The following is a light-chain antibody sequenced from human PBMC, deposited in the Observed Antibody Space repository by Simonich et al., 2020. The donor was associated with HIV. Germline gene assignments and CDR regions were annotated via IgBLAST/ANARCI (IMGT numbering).Light chain of an antibody. CDR3: QQYYSTPFT. V-gene: IGKV4-1*01. Sequence: DIVMTQSPDSLAVSLGERATINCKSSQSVLYSSNNKNYLAWYQQKPGQPPKLLIYWASTRESGVPDRFSGSGSGTDLTLTISSLQAEDVAVYYCQQYYSTPFTFGPGTKVDFK. CDR1: QSVLYSSNNKNY. CDR2: WAS. J-gene: IGKJ3*01.